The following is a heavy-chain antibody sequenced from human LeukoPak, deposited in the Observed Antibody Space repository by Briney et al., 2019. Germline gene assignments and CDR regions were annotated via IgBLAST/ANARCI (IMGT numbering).Heavy chain of an antibody. D-gene: IGHD3-10*01. V-gene: IGHV3-7*01. J-gene: IGHJ4*02. CDR1: GFTFRTYW. CDR2: INQDGSEK. CDR3: ARDFGSLEDYFDY. Sequence: GGSLRLSCAASGFTFRTYWMSWVRQAPGKGLEWVANINQDGSEKYYVDSLKGRFTISRDNAKNSLYLQMNSLRADDTAVYYCARDFGSLEDYFDYWGQGTLVTVSS.